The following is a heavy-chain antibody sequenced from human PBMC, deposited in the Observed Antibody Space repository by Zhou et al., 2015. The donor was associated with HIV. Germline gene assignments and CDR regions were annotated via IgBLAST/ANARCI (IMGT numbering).Heavy chain of an antibody. V-gene: IGHV3-74*01. Sequence: EVQLVESGGDLVQPGGSLRLSCAASKFIFKNYWMHWVRQAPGKGLVWVAHINQFGGDTAYADSVKGRFTISRDNAKSTLYLQMDSLRAEDTAVYYCARDPTPAFRGWYFDLWGRGTLITVSS. CDR1: KFIFKNYW. CDR2: INQFGGDT. CDR3: ARDPTPAFRGWYFDL. D-gene: IGHD3-3*02. J-gene: IGHJ2*01.